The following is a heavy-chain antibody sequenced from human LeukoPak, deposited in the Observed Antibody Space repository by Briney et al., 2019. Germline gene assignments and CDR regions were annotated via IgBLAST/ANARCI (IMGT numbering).Heavy chain of an antibody. CDR3: AVSSTHAFDI. Sequence: GGSLRLSCAASGFTVSSNYMSWVRQAPGKGLEWVSVIYSGGSTYYADSVKGRFTISRDNSKNTPYLQMNSLRAEDTAVYYCAVSSTHAFDIWGQGTMVTVSS. CDR2: IYSGGST. J-gene: IGHJ3*02. CDR1: GFTVSSNY. D-gene: IGHD6-13*01. V-gene: IGHV3-53*01.